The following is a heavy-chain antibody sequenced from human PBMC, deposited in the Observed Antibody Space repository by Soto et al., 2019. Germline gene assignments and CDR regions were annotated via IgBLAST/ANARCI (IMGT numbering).Heavy chain of an antibody. V-gene: IGHV3-30-3*01. D-gene: IGHD3-22*01. Sequence: GGSLRLSCASSGFTFSSYAMHLVRQAPGKGLEWVAVISYDGSNKYYADSVKGRFTISRDNSKNTLYLQMNSLRAEDTAVYYCARVADYDAAFDIWGQGTMVTVSS. J-gene: IGHJ3*02. CDR2: ISYDGSNK. CDR1: GFTFSSYA. CDR3: ARVADYDAAFDI.